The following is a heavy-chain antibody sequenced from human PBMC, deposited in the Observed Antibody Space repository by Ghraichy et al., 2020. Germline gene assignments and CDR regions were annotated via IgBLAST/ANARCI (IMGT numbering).Heavy chain of an antibody. CDR3: ARDSVQSRLWGSYRSAFDI. D-gene: IGHD3-16*02. CDR1: GDSVSSNSAA. CDR2: TYYRSKWYN. V-gene: IGHV6-1*01. Sequence: SQTLSLTCAISGDSVSSNSAAWNWIRQSPSRGLEWLGRTYYRSKWYNDYAVSVKSRITINPDTSKNQFSLQLNSVTPEDTAVYYCARDSVQSRLWGSYRSAFDIWGQGTMVTVSS. J-gene: IGHJ3*02.